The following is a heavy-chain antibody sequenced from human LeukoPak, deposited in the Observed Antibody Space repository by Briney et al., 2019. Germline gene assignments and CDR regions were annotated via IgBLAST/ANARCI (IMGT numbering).Heavy chain of an antibody. J-gene: IGHJ4*02. CDR2: INRDGSIT. Sequence: PGGSLRLSCAASGFTFSNNWMHWVRQVPGKGLVWVSRINRDGSITTYADSVKGRFTISRDNAKKTWYLQMNSLRAEDTAVYYCARDIAVAVAGTDYFDYWGQGTLVTVSS. CDR1: GFTFSNNW. CDR3: ARDIAVAVAGTDYFDY. D-gene: IGHD6-19*01. V-gene: IGHV3-74*01.